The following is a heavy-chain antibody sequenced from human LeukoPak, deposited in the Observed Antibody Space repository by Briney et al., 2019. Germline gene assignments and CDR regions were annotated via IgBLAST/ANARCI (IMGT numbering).Heavy chain of an antibody. CDR2: ISYDGSNK. CDR1: GFTFSSYA. CDR3: ARCGSSSWYRLYYYGMDV. Sequence: GRPLSLSCAASGFTFSSYALHGFRKAPGKGLEWLAVISYDGSNKYYADSVKGRFTISRDNSKTTLYLQMNSLRAEDTAVYYCARCGSSSWYRLYYYGMDVWGKGTTVTVSS. V-gene: IGHV3-30*04. D-gene: IGHD6-13*01. J-gene: IGHJ6*04.